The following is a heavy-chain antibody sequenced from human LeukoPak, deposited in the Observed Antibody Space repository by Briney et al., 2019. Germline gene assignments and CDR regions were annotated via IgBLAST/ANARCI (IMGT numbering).Heavy chain of an antibody. CDR2: IYYSGST. V-gene: IGHV4-59*01. J-gene: IGHJ4*02. D-gene: IGHD3-10*01. CDR3: ARSIPTYYYGSGSYYISCYFDY. Sequence: PSETLSLTCTVSGGSISSYYWSWIRQPPGKGLEWIGYIYYSGSTNYNPSLKSRVTISVDTSKNQFSLKLSSVTAADTAVYYCARSIPTYYYGSGSYYISCYFDYWGQGTLVTVSS. CDR1: GGSISSYY.